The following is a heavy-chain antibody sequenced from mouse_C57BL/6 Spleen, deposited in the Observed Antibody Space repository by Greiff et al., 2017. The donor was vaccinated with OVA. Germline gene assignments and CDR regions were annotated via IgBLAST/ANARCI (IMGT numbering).Heavy chain of an antibody. CDR1: GYTFTDYN. CDR3: ARRGNYDWFAY. Sequence: VQLKQSGPELVKPGASVKIPCKASGYTFTDYNMDWVKQSHGKSLEWIGDINPNNGGTIYNQKFKGKATLTVDKSSSTAYMELRSLTSEDAAVYYCARRGNYDWFAYWGQGTLVTVSA. CDR2: INPNNGGT. D-gene: IGHD2-1*01. J-gene: IGHJ3*01. V-gene: IGHV1-18*01.